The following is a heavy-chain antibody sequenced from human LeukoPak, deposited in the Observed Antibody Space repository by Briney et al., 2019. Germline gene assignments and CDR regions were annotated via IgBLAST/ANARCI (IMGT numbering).Heavy chain of an antibody. J-gene: IGHJ4*02. D-gene: IGHD3-9*01. Sequence: PGGSLRLSCAASGFTFSSYGMHWVRQAPGKGLEWVAFIRYDGSNRYYADSVKGRFTMSRDNSKNTLHLQMNSLRAEDTAVYYCAIGGPYYDILTGPQDYWGQGTLVTVSS. V-gene: IGHV3-30*02. CDR2: IRYDGSNR. CDR1: GFTFSSYG. CDR3: AIGGPYYDILTGPQDY.